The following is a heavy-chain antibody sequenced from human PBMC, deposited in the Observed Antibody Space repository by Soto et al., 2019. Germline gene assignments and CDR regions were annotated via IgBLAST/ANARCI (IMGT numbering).Heavy chain of an antibody. CDR3: ANGHCSSTSCYYYYYMDV. D-gene: IGHD2-2*01. Sequence: GGSLRISCAASGFTFSSYGMHWVRQAPGKGLEWVAVISNDGSNKYYADSVKGRFTISRDNSKNTLYLQMNSLRAEDTAVYYCANGHCSSTSCYYYYYMDVWGKWTTVTVSS. CDR1: GFTFSSYG. V-gene: IGHV3-30*18. CDR2: ISNDGSNK. J-gene: IGHJ6*03.